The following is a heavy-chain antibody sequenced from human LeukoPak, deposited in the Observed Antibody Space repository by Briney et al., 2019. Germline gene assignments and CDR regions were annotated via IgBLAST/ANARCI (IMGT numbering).Heavy chain of an antibody. D-gene: IGHD3-3*01. V-gene: IGHV4-59*12. CDR3: ARGRVYYDFWSGYSRGWFDP. J-gene: IGHJ5*02. CDR1: GFTFSSYA. Sequence: GSLRLSCAASGFTFSSYAMSWIRQPPGKGLEWIGYIYYSGSTNYNPSLKSRVTISVDTSKNQFSLKLSSVTAADTAVYYCARGRVYYDFWSGYSRGWFDPWGQGTLVTVSS. CDR2: IYYSGST.